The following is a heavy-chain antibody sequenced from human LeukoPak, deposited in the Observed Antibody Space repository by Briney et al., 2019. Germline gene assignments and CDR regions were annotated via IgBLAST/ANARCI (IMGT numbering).Heavy chain of an antibody. CDR1: GGSISGYF. D-gene: IGHD6-13*01. J-gene: IGHJ4*02. CDR2: IHASGST. Sequence: PSETLSLTCTVSGGSISGYFWSWIRQPPGKGLEWIGYIHASGSTNQSPSLKSRVTISVDTSKNQFSLKLTSVTAADTAVYYCARESGYNSYSSSWYDDYWGQGTLVTVSS. CDR3: ARESGYNSYSSSWYDDY. V-gene: IGHV4-59*01.